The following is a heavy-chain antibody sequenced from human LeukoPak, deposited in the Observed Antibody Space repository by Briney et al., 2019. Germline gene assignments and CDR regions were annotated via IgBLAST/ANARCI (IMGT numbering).Heavy chain of an antibody. V-gene: IGHV4-39*07. CDR2: IYYSGST. CDR3: ARDHRSMVRGAYYFDY. Sequence: SETLSLTCTVSGGSISSSSYYWGWIRQPPGKGLEWIGSIYYSGSTYYNPSLKSRVTISVDTSKNQFSLKLSSVTAADTAVYHCARDHRSMVRGAYYFDYWGQGTLVTVSS. CDR1: GGSISSSSYY. D-gene: IGHD3-10*01. J-gene: IGHJ4*02.